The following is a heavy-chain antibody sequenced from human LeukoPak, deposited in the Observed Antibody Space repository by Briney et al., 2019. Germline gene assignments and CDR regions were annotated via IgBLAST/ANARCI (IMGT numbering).Heavy chain of an antibody. CDR3: ARGLGIKSTYYFDY. CDR2: IYYSGST. D-gene: IGHD7-27*01. CDR1: GGSISSYY. Sequence: PSETLSLTCTVSGGSISSYYWSWIRQPPGKGLEWIGYIYYSGSTNYNPSLKSRVTISVDRSKNQFSLKLSSVTAADTAVYYCARGLGIKSTYYFDYWGQGTLVTVSS. J-gene: IGHJ4*02. V-gene: IGHV4-59*12.